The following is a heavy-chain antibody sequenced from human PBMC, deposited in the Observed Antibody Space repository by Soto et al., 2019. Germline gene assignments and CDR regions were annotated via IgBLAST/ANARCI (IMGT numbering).Heavy chain of an antibody. D-gene: IGHD6-19*01. V-gene: IGHV5-10-1*01. Sequence: GESLKISCKVSGYSFTSYWISWGRQMPGKGLEWMGRIDPSDSYTNYSPSFQGHVTISADKSISTAYLQWSSLKASDTAMYYCARLRQQWLAPDYWGQGTLVTVSS. J-gene: IGHJ4*02. CDR3: ARLRQQWLAPDY. CDR2: IDPSDSYT. CDR1: GYSFTSYW.